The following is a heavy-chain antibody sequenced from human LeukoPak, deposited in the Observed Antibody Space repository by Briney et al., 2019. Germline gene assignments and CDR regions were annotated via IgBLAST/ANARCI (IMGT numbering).Heavy chain of an antibody. CDR2: IKSKTDGGTT. CDR3: ATVRGDGYNLGLKY. Sequence: GGSLTLSCAASGCTFSNSWMSWVRQAPGKGLEWVGRIKSKTDGGTTDYATPVKSRFTISRDNSKNTLYLQMSTLNTEDTAVYYCATVRGDGYNLGLKYWGQGTMVTVSS. V-gene: IGHV3-15*05. J-gene: IGHJ4*01. CDR1: GCTFSNSW. D-gene: IGHD5-24*01.